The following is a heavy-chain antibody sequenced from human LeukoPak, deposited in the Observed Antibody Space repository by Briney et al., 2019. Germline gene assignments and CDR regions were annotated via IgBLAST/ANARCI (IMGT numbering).Heavy chain of an antibody. CDR3: ARGTITMVRGVITR. J-gene: IGHJ4*02. CDR1: GYTFTGYY. D-gene: IGHD3-10*01. Sequence: ASVKVSCKASGYTFTGYYMHWVRQAPGQGLEWMGRINPNSGGTNYAQKFQGRVTMSRDTSISTAYMELSRLRSDDTAVYYCARGTITMVRGVITRWGQGTLVTVSS. CDR2: INPNSGGT. V-gene: IGHV1-2*06.